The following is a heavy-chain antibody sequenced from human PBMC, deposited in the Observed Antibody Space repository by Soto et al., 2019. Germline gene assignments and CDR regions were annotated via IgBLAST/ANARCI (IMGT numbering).Heavy chain of an antibody. CDR1: GDSITTYY. V-gene: IGHV4-59*01. CDR2: VYYSVST. D-gene: IGHD2-21*01. J-gene: IGHJ4*01. Sequence: SETLSLTCDVAGDSITTYYWSWIRQPPGSGLEWIGYVYYSVSTLYNRSLEIRVTMSIDMSKKQGSLNLNSVIAADTAVYYCARTRMIESWIDYWGHGTLVTVSS. CDR3: ARTRMIESWIDY.